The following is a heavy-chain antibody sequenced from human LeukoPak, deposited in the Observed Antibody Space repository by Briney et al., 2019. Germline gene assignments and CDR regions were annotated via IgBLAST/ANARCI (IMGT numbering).Heavy chain of an antibody. CDR3: ARTQAAYYYDSSGYSGGYYYGMDV. CDR2: ISAYNGNT. CDR1: GYTFTSYG. Sequence: ASVKVSCKASGYTFTSYGISWVRQAPGQGLEWMGWISAYNGNTNYAQKLQGRVTMTTDTSTSTAYMELRSLRFDDTAVYYCARTQAAYYYDSSGYSGGYYYGMDVWGQGTTVTVSS. V-gene: IGHV1-18*01. D-gene: IGHD3-22*01. J-gene: IGHJ6*02.